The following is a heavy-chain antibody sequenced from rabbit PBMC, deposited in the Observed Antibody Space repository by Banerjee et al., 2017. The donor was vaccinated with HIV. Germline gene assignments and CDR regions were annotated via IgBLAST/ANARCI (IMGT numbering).Heavy chain of an antibody. J-gene: IGHJ4*01. Sequence: QSLEESGGDLVKPGASLTLTCTASGFDFGTYYMSWVRQAPGKGLEWIGYIDPVFGIAVYASWVNGRFTISSHNAQNTLYLQLNSLTAADTATYFCARDMGVAAGYYFNLWGPGTLVTVS. CDR2: IDPVFGIA. D-gene: IGHD4-1*01. CDR3: ARDMGVAAGYYFNL. CDR1: GFDFGTYY. V-gene: IGHV1S7*01.